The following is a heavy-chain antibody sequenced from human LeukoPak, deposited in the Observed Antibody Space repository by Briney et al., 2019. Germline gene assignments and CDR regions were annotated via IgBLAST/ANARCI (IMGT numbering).Heavy chain of an antibody. CDR3: ARHGLVAARHAFDI. CDR2: INHSGNT. D-gene: IGHD6-6*01. V-gene: IGHV4-34*01. CDR1: YGSFSGYY. J-gene: IGHJ3*02. Sequence: SETLSLTCTVFYGSFSGYYWSWIRQPPGKGLEWIGEINHSGNTNYNPSLKSRITISVDTSKDQFTLKLSSVTAADTAVYYCARHGLVAARHAFDIWGQGTMVTVSS.